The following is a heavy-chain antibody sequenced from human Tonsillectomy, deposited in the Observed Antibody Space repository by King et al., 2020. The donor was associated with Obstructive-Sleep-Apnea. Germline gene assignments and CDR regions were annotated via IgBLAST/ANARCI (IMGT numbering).Heavy chain of an antibody. J-gene: IGHJ6*02. Sequence: HVQLVESGGGVVQPGTSLRLSCVVSGFTFDNFGMHWVRQAPGKWLEWVAFISYYGHSQFTAESVKCRFTISRDNSRDTLYLQLSSVRADDTCLYYCAKVRYPGNYYGLAVWGQGTTVTVS. CDR3: AKVRYPGNYYGLAV. CDR2: ISYYGHSQ. V-gene: IGHV3-30*18. CDR1: GFTFDNFG. D-gene: IGHD1-1*01.